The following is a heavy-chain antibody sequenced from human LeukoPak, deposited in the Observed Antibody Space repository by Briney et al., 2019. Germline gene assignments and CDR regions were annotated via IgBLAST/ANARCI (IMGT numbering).Heavy chain of an antibody. V-gene: IGHV3-73*01. D-gene: IGHD6-19*01. CDR2: IRSKANSYAT. J-gene: IGHJ3*02. CDR1: GFTFSGSA. Sequence: GGSLRLSCAASGFTFSGSAMHWVRQASGKGLEWVGRIRSKANSYATAYAASVKGRFTISRDDSKNTAYLQMNSLKTEDTAVYYCTSIAVANRTKYAFDIWGQGTMVTVSS. CDR3: TSIAVANRTKYAFDI.